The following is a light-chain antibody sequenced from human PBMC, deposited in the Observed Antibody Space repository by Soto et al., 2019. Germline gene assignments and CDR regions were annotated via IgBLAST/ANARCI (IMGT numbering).Light chain of an antibody. J-gene: IGKJ1*01. CDR2: NAY. Sequence: ESVLPQSPGTLSVSPGERATLSCRASQSLNSNSLAWYQQKPGQAPRLLIYNAYNRASGIPDRFSGSGSGTDFTLTISRLEPEDFVVYHCQQYDGSPRTFGQGTKVDIK. CDR3: QQYDGSPRT. V-gene: IGKV3-20*01. CDR1: QSLNSNS.